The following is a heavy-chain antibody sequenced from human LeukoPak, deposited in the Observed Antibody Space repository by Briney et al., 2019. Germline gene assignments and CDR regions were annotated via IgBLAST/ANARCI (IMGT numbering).Heavy chain of an antibody. CDR1: GYTFTNYA. CDR3: VDPDR. CDR2: MNPNSGNS. D-gene: IGHD3-22*01. J-gene: IGHJ1*01. V-gene: IGHV1-8*02. Sequence: ASVKVSCKASGYTFTNYAINWVRQAPGQGLEWMGWMNPNSGNSGFAQKFQGRVTMTRNTSIATAYMEMTNLRFDDTAVYYCVDPDRWGQGTLVTVSS.